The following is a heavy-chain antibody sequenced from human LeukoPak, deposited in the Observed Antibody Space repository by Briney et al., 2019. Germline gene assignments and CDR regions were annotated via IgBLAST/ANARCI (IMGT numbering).Heavy chain of an antibody. J-gene: IGHJ5*02. CDR2: IYHSGRT. V-gene: IGHV4-38-2*02. CDR3: ARGGSYSKFDP. Sequence: SETLSLTCTVSGYSIASGYLWGWIRQTPEKGLEWIAPIYHSGRTYYNLPLKSRVTISMDTSRNQFSLKVSSVTAADTAVYYCARGGSYSKFDPWGQGTLVTVSS. CDR1: GYSIASGYL. D-gene: IGHD1-26*01.